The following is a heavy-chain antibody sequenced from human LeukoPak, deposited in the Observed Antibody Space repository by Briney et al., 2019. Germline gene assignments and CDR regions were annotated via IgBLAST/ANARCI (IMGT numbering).Heavy chain of an antibody. CDR1: GFTFSSYA. J-gene: IGHJ4*02. CDR2: ISGSGGST. V-gene: IGHV3-23*01. CDR3: AKARDERRQLVVGYYFDY. D-gene: IGHD2-15*01. Sequence: GGSLRLSCAASGFTFSSYAMSWVRQAPGKGLEWVSAISGSGGSTYYADSVKGRFTISRDNSKNTLHLQMNSLRAEDTAVYYCAKARDERRQLVVGYYFDYWGQGTLVTVSS.